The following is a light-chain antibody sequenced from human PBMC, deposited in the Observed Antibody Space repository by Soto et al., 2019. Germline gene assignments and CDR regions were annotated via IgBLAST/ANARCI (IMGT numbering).Light chain of an antibody. CDR2: GAS. Sequence: EIVLTQSPGTLSLSPGERATLSCRASQSVSSSYLAWYQQKPGQAPRLLIYGASSRATGIPDRFSGSGSGTDFTLTISRLEPEDFAVYYCQIQWAFGQGTKVEIK. CDR1: QSVSSSY. J-gene: IGKJ1*01. V-gene: IGKV3-20*01. CDR3: QIQWA.